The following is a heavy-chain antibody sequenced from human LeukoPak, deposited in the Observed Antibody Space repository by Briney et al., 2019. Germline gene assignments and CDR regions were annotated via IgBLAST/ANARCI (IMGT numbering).Heavy chain of an antibody. CDR3: PGHALLHGGSY. V-gene: IGHV4-61*02. D-gene: IGHD2-15*01. Sequence: SQTLSLTCTVSGVSISIGSYYTSWIRQPAGKGLEWIGRIYTSGSTNYNPSLKSRVTISVDTSKNQFSLKLSSVTAADTAVYYCPGHALLHGGSYWGQGTLVTVSS. CDR1: GVSISIGSYY. J-gene: IGHJ4*02. CDR2: IYTSGST.